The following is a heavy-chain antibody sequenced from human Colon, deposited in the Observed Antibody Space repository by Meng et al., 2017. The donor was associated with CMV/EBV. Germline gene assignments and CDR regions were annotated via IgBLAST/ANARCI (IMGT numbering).Heavy chain of an antibody. Sequence: GGSLRLSCAASGFDFKFYAMTWVRQAPGKGLEWVSLISGNGINKYYADSVKGRFTISRDNSKNTVHLQMNSLRAEDTAVYYCAHRGRDGYNINYYGLDVWGQGTTVTVSS. CDR3: AHRGRDGYNINYYGLDV. V-gene: IGHV3-23*01. D-gene: IGHD5-24*01. CDR1: GFDFKFYA. CDR2: ISGNGINK. J-gene: IGHJ6*02.